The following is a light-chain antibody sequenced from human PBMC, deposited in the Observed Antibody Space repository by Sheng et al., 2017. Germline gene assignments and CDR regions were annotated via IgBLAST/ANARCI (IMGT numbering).Light chain of an antibody. V-gene: IGKV1-8*01. Sequence: AIRMTQSPSSLSASTGDTVTITCRASQDISTYLAWYHQKPGRAPKLLIYAASSLQSGVPSRFSGSGSGTDFTLTITSLQSEDFGTYYCQQYYNYPPLTFGGGTKVDIK. CDR2: AAS. CDR1: QDISTY. CDR3: QQYYNYPPLT. J-gene: IGKJ4*01.